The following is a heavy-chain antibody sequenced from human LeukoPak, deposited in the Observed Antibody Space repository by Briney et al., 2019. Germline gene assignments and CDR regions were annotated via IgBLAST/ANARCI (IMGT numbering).Heavy chain of an antibody. J-gene: IGHJ5*02. V-gene: IGHV1-2*02. CDR2: INPNSGGT. CDR3: ARDRDSITIFGGGDGWFDP. Sequence: ASMKVSCKASGYTFTGYYMHWVRQAPGQGLEWMGWINPNSGGTNYAQKFQGRVTMARDTSISTAYMELSRLRSDDTAVYYCARDRDSITIFGGGDGWFDPWGQGTLVTVSS. CDR1: GYTFTGYY. D-gene: IGHD3-3*01.